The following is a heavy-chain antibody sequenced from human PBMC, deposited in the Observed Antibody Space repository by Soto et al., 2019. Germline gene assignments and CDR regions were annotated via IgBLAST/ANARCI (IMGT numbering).Heavy chain of an antibody. CDR2: ISYDGSNK. Sequence: QVQLVESGGGVVQPGRSLRLSCAASGFTFSSYAMHWVRQAPGKGLEWVAVISYDGSNKYYADSVKGRFTISRDNSKNTLYLQMNSLRAEDTAVYYCATDYYDFWSGPTDFNGALTSYGMDVWGQGTTVTVSS. D-gene: IGHD3-3*01. CDR1: GFTFSSYA. CDR3: ATDYYDFWSGPTDFNGALTSYGMDV. J-gene: IGHJ6*02. V-gene: IGHV3-30-3*01.